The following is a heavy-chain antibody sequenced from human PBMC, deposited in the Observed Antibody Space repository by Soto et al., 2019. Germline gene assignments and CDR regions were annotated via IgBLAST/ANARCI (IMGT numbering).Heavy chain of an antibody. J-gene: IGHJ5*02. V-gene: IGHV4-31*03. Sequence: PSETLSLTCTVSGGSISSGGYYWSWIRQHPGKGLEWIGYIYYSGSTYYNPSLKSRVTISVDTSKNQFSLKLSSVTAADTAVYYCARSTYSLDPGGRNNWFAPWGQGTLVTVSS. CDR1: GGSISSGGYY. CDR3: ARSTYSLDPGGRNNWFAP. D-gene: IGHD4-4*01. CDR2: IYYSGST.